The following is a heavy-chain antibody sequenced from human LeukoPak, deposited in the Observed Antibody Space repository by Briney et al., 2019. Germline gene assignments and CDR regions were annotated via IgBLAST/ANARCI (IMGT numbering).Heavy chain of an antibody. D-gene: IGHD2-15*01. Sequence: PSETLSLTCTVSGGSISSYYWSWIRQPAGKGLEWIGRIYTSGSTNYNPSLKSRVTMSVDTSKNQFSLKLSSVTAADTAVYYCARVPVVVVAAAAFDIWGQGTMVTVSS. CDR3: ARVPVVVVAAAAFDI. CDR1: GGSISSYY. CDR2: IYTSGST. V-gene: IGHV4-4*07. J-gene: IGHJ3*02.